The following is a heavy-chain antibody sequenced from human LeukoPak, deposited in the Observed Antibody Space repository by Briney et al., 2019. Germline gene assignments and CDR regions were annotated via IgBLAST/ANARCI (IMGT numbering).Heavy chain of an antibody. CDR2: ISAYNGNT. J-gene: IGHJ5*02. CDR3: ARDRVGIPPRFDP. D-gene: IGHD2-21*01. V-gene: IGHV1-18*01. CDR1: GYTFTSYG. Sequence: GASVKVSCKASGYTFTSYGISWVRQAPGQGLEWMGWISAYNGNTNYAQKLQGRVTMTTGTSTSPAYMELGSRRPDDTAVYYCARDRVGIPPRFDPWGQGTLVTVSS.